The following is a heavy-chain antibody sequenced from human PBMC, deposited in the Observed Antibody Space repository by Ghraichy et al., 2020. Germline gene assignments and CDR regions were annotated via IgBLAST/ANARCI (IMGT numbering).Heavy chain of an antibody. CDR3: AKSLAVSTSCYDY. J-gene: IGHJ4*02. CDR2: ISWNSGSI. CDR1: GFTFNDYA. Sequence: GGSRRLSCAASGFTFNDYAMHWVRQAPGKGLEWVSGISWNSGSIGYADSVKGRFTISRDNAKNSLYLQMNSLRAEDTALYYCAKSLAVSTSCYDYWGQGTLVTVSS. D-gene: IGHD2-2*01. V-gene: IGHV3-9*01.